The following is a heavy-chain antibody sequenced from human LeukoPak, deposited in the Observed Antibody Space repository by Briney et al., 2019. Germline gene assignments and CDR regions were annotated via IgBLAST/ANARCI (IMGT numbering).Heavy chain of an antibody. D-gene: IGHD2-2*01. CDR3: ARRLTQYDCFDP. CDR2: TYYRSKWFH. J-gene: IGHJ5*02. CDR1: GDTVSSSSAA. V-gene: IGHV6-1*01. Sequence: SQTLSLTCDISGDTVSSSSAAWNWIRQSPSRGLEWLGRTYYRSKWFHNYAVSVESRVIINPDTSKNQFSLHLNSVTPEDTAVYYCARRLTQYDCFDPWGQGILVTVSS.